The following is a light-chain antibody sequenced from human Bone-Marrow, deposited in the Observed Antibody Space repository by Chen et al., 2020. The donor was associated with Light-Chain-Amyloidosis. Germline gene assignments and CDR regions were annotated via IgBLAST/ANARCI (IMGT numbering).Light chain of an antibody. CDR2: RDT. J-gene: IGLJ3*02. CDR1: TSTIGGSF. CDR3: AIWDFSGSGQGV. V-gene: IGLV1-47*02. Sequence: SVLNQPPSASGTPGQRVTPSCSGSTSTIGGSFIYCYRHLPGTAPKLLISRDTQRPSGVPDRFSGSKSGTSASLTISGLRSEDEAVYYCAIWDFSGSGQGVFGGGTKLTV.